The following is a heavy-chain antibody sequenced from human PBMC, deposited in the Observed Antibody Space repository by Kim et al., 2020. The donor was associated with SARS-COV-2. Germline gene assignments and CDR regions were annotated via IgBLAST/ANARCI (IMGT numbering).Heavy chain of an antibody. CDR1: GFTFSSYA. CDR3: AKSQSSGSYRVRTPYYGMDV. D-gene: IGHD3-10*01. Sequence: GGSLRLSCAASGFTFSSYAMSWVRQAPGKGLEWVSAISGSGGSTYYADSVKGRFTISRDNSKNTLYPQMNSLRAEDTAVYYCAKSQSSGSYRVRTPYYGMDVWGQGTTVTVSS. CDR2: ISGSGGST. V-gene: IGHV3-23*01. J-gene: IGHJ6*02.